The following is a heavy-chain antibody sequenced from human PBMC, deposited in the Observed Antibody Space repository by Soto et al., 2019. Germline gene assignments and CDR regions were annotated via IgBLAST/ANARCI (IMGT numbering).Heavy chain of an antibody. CDR1: GYSFTNYW. CDR2: IYPADSDT. J-gene: IGHJ6*02. CDR3: ARASGSDGMDV. Sequence: PGESLKISCNGSGYSFTNYWIVWVRQMPGKGLEWMGSIYPADSDTRYRPSFQGQVTISADESITTAYLQWTSLKASDTAMYYCARASGSDGMDVWGQGTTVTV. V-gene: IGHV5-51*01.